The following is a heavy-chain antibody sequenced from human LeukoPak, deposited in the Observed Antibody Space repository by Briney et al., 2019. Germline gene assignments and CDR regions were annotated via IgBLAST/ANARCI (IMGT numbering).Heavy chain of an antibody. D-gene: IGHD1-1*01. CDR2: INHSGST. CDR1: GGSFSGYY. CDR3: ARRGSGLERRNGFDC. Sequence: PSETLSLTCAVSGGSFSGYYWSWIRQPPGKGLEWIGEINHSGSTNYNPSLKSRVTISVDTSKNQFSLKLSSVTAADTAVYYCARRGSGLERRNGFDCWGQGTLVTASS. V-gene: IGHV4-34*01. J-gene: IGHJ4*02.